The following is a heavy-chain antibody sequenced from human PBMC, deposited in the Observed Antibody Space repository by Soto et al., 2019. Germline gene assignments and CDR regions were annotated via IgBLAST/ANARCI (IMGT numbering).Heavy chain of an antibody. CDR2: IIPIFGTA. CDR3: ARVYGDYVPNNCFDP. V-gene: IGHV1-69*13. J-gene: IGHJ5*02. Sequence: GASVKVSCKASGGTFSSYAISWVRQAPGQGLEWMGGIIPIFGTANYAQKFQGRVTITADESTSTAYMELSSLRSEDTAVYYRARVYGDYVPNNCFDPCGQGTLVIVSS. D-gene: IGHD4-17*01. CDR1: GGTFSSYA.